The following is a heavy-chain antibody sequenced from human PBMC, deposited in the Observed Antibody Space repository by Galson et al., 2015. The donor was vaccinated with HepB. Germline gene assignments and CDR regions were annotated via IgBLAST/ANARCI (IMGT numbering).Heavy chain of an antibody. D-gene: IGHD3-3*01. Sequence: SLRLSCAASGFTFSSYSMNWVRQAPGRGLEWVSYISSSGSSKTYADSVEGRFTISRDNVKNLLYLQMNSLRAEDTALYYCARRGGRRDEDNWGQGTLVSVS. V-gene: IGHV3-48*01. J-gene: IGHJ4*02. CDR3: ARRGGRRDEDN. CDR1: GFTFSSYS. CDR2: ISSSGSSK.